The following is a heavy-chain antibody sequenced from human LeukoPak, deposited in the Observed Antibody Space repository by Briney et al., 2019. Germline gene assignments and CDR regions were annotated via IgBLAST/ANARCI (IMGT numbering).Heavy chain of an antibody. CDR3: ARGRDYYDSSGYYPSQTLRGWFDP. CDR1: GGSISSYY. J-gene: IGHJ5*02. D-gene: IGHD3-22*01. V-gene: IGHV4-59*12. CDR2: IYYSGST. Sequence: SETLSLTCTVSGGSISSYYWSWIRQPPGKGLEWIGYIYYSGSTNYNPSLKSRVTISVDTSKNQFSLKLSSVTAADTAVYYCARGRDYYDSSGYYPSQTLRGWFDPWGQGTLVTVSS.